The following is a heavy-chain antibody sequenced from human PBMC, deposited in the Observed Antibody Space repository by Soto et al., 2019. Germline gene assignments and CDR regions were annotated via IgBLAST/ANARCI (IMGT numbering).Heavy chain of an antibody. Sequence: GGSLRLSCAPSGFPVHVNYMTLVRQSSGKGLEWVSVVFSGGSTFYADSVKGRFTISRDTSKNTLSLQMNSLRAEDTAVYFCASARTYNYAFDFWGQGTLVTVSS. CDR3: ASARTYNYAFDF. V-gene: IGHV3-53*01. CDR2: VFSGGST. J-gene: IGHJ4*02. D-gene: IGHD5-18*01. CDR1: GFPVHVNY.